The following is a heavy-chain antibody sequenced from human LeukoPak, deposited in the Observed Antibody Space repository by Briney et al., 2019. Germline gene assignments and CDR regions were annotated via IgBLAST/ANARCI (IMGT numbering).Heavy chain of an antibody. V-gene: IGHV7-4-1*02. D-gene: IGHD6-13*01. CDR3: AKTPGYSSSWLPGAFDI. J-gene: IGHJ3*02. CDR1: GYTFTSYA. CDR2: INTNTGNP. Sequence: ASVKVSCKASGYTFTSYAMNWVRQAPGQGLEWMGWINTNTGNPTYAQGFTGRFVFSLDTSVSTAYLQISSLKAEDTAVYYCAKTPGYSSSWLPGAFDIWGQGTTVTVSS.